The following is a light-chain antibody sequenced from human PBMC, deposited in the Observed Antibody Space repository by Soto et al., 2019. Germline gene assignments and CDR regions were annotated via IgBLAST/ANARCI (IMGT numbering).Light chain of an antibody. CDR1: SSDVGGYNY. CDR3: CSYTSSSTYV. CDR2: DVS. J-gene: IGLJ1*01. V-gene: IGLV2-14*03. Sequence: QSVLTQPASVAGSPGQSITISCAGTSSDVGGYNYVSWYQQHPGKAPKLMIYDVSNRPSRVSDRFSGSKSGNTASLTISGLLAEDETDYYCCSYTSSSTYVFGTGTKVTLL.